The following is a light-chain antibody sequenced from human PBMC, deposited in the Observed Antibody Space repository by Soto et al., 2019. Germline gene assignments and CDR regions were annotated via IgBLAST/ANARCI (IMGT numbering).Light chain of an antibody. V-gene: IGKV1-5*03. J-gene: IGKJ1*01. CDR3: QQYGRYPST. CDR1: QSISSR. Sequence: DIQMTQSPSTLPVSVGDRVTITCRASQSISSRLAWYQQKPGKAPKLLLYKASRVASGVPSRFSGSGSGTEFTLTISSLQPVDFATYYCQQYGRYPSTFGQGTKLEIK. CDR2: KAS.